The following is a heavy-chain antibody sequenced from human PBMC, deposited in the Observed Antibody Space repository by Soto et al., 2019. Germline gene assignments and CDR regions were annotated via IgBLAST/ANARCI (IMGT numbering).Heavy chain of an antibody. Sequence: PSETLSLTCAVSGGSISSSNWWSWVRQPPGKGLEWIGEIYHSGSTNYNPSLKSRVTISVDKSKNQFSLKLSSVTAADTAVYYCARKPTTVTTPPVYYFDYWGQGTLVTVSS. V-gene: IGHV4-4*02. CDR3: ARKPTTVTTPPVYYFDY. CDR1: GGSISSSNW. CDR2: IYHSGST. J-gene: IGHJ4*02. D-gene: IGHD4-17*01.